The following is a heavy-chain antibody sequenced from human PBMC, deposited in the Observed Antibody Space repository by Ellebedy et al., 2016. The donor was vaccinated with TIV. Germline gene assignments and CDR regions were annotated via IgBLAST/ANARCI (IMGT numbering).Heavy chain of an antibody. J-gene: IGHJ3*02. CDR1: GYTFTGQY. V-gene: IGHV1-2*02. D-gene: IGHD6-19*01. CDR2: IDPNRGGI. Sequence: ASVKVSCKASGYTFTGQYMHWVRQAPGQGFEWLGWIDPNRGGIRYAQKFQGRVTMTRDTSLSTVYMELSRLTSDDTAVYYCVRDKGVSGFTLSAFDIWGQGTMVT. CDR3: VRDKGVSGFTLSAFDI.